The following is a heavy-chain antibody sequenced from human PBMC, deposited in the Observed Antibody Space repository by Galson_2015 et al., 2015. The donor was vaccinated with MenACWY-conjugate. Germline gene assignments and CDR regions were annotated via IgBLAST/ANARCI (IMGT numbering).Heavy chain of an antibody. D-gene: IGHD3-22*01. J-gene: IGHJ6*02. V-gene: IGHV3-74*01. CDR3: AKALYYYDSSGYYSLRSGYYGMDV. Sequence: SLRLSCAASGFTFSSYWMHWVRQAPGKGLVWVSRINSDGSSTSYADSVKGRFTISRDDAKNTLYLQMNSLRAEDTAVYYCAKALYYYDSSGYYSLRSGYYGMDVWGQGTTVTVSS. CDR2: INSDGSST. CDR1: GFTFSSYW.